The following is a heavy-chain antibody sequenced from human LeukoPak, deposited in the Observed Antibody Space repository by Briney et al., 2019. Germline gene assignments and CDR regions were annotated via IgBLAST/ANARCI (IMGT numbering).Heavy chain of an antibody. V-gene: IGHV4-59*08. J-gene: IGHJ6*02. D-gene: IGHD5/OR15-5a*01. CDR2: IHYSGST. Sequence: SETLSLTCTVSGGSISSYYWSWIRQPPGKGLEWIGYIHYSGSTNYNPSLKSRVTISVDTSKNQFSLKLSSVTAADTAVYYCARHEAGLPFYYYYYGMDVWGQGTTVTVSS. CDR1: GGSISSYY. CDR3: ARHEAGLPFYYYYYGMDV.